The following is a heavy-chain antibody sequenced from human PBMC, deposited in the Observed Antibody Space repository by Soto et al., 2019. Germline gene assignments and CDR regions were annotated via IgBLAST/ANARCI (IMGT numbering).Heavy chain of an antibody. CDR1: GGTFSSYA. V-gene: IGHV1-69*13. CDR2: IIPIFGTA. Sequence: SVKVSCKASGGTFSSYAISWVRQAPGQGLEWMGGIIPIFGTANYAQKFQGRVTITADESTSTAYMELSSVTAADTAVYYCARDKVTAQRSGYYYYYMDVWGKGTTVTVSS. CDR3: ARDKVTAQRSGYYYYYMDV. J-gene: IGHJ6*03.